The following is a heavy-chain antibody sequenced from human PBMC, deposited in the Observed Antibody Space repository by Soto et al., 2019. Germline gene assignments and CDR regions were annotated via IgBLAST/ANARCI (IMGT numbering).Heavy chain of an antibody. Sequence: AASVKVSCKASGYTFTSYGLNWVRRAPGQGLEWMGRIASHDGSTVSAQSFQGRLTLTRDTFTNTAYLELGALTSDDTGLHFCWRNDGDDSTNFWGQGTLVTVSS. D-gene: IGHD3-22*01. V-gene: IGHV1-18*04. J-gene: IGHJ4*02. CDR3: WRNDGDDSTNF. CDR1: GYTFTSYG. CDR2: IASHDGST.